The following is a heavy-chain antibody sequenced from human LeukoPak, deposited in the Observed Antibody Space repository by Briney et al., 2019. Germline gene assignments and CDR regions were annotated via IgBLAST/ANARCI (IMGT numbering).Heavy chain of an antibody. V-gene: IGHV4-4*07. J-gene: IGHJ6*02. CDR1: GGSISSYY. D-gene: IGHD2-2*01. Sequence: SETLSLTCTVAGGSISSYYWSWIRQPAGKGLEWIGRIYTSGSTNYNPSLKSRVTMSVDTSKNQFSLKLSSVTAADTAVYYCARVGEYCSSTSCYGYYYGMDVWGQGTTVTVSS. CDR3: ARVGEYCSSTSCYGYYYGMDV. CDR2: IYTSGST.